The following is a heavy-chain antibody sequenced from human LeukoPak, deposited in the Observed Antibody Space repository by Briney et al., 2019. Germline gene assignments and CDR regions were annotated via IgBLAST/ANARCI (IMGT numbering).Heavy chain of an antibody. V-gene: IGHV3-23*01. CDR3: AKDQSFYGDFPGGYDY. CDR1: GFTFSSYA. J-gene: IGHJ4*02. Sequence: GGSLRLSCAASGFTFSSYAMSWVRQAPGTGLEWVSAISGSGGSTYYADSVKGRFTISRDNSKNTLYLQMNSLRAEDTAVYHCAKDQSFYGDFPGGYDYWGQGTLVTVSS. CDR2: ISGSGGST. D-gene: IGHD4-17*01.